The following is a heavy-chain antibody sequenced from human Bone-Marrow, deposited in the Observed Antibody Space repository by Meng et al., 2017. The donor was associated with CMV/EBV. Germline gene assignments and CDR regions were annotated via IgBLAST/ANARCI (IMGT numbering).Heavy chain of an antibody. CDR2: INHSGST. J-gene: IGHJ3*02. D-gene: IGHD2-2*01. Sequence: SETLSRTCAVYGGSFSGYYWSWIRQPPGKGLEWIGEINHSGSTNYNPSLKSRVTISVDTSKNQFSLKLSSVTAADTAVYYCARGRYCSSTSCFRYAFDIWGQGTMVTFSS. CDR3: ARGRYCSSTSCFRYAFDI. V-gene: IGHV4-34*01. CDR1: GGSFSGYY.